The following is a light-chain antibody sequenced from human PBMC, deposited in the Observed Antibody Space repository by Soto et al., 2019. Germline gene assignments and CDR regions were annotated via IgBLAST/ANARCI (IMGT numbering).Light chain of an antibody. CDR2: DAS. CDR1: QSVSTY. Sequence: EIVLTQSPATLSLSPGERVTLSCRASQSVSTYLAWYQQKPGQAPRLFIYDASTRATGIPARFSGSGSGTDFTLTISSLEPEDFAVYYCQQRSNWPRTFGQGTKVEIK. J-gene: IGKJ1*01. V-gene: IGKV3-11*01. CDR3: QQRSNWPRT.